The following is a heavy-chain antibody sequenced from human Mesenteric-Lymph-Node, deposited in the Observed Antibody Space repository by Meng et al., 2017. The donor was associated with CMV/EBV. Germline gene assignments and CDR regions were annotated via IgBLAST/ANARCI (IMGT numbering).Heavy chain of an antibody. D-gene: IGHD1-26*01. CDR1: GFDISSSY. CDR2: VYSGGDT. V-gene: IGHV3-53*01. Sequence: GESLKISCVASGFDISSSYMNWIRQAPGKGLEWLSIVYSGGDTYYADSVMGRFTVSRDNSRNSVYLQMNSLRAEDSAVYYCARDPSGGYSFDDWGQGTLVTVSS. J-gene: IGHJ4*02. CDR3: ARDPSGGYSFDD.